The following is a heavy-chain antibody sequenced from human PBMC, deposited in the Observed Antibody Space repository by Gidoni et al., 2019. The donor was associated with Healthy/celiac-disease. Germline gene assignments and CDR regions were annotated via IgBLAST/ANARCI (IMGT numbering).Heavy chain of an antibody. CDR2: IKQDVSEK. J-gene: IGHJ4*02. D-gene: IGHD2-15*01. CDR3: ARPIRYCSGGSCYWGHLDY. V-gene: IGHV3-7*01. CDR1: GFTLSSYW. Sequence: EVQLVASGGGLVKPGGSLRLACAASGFTLSSYWMSWVRQAPGKGLEWVANIKQDVSEKYYVDSVKGRFTISRDNAKNSLYLQMNSLRAEDTAVYYCARPIRYCSGGSCYWGHLDYWGQGTLVTVSS.